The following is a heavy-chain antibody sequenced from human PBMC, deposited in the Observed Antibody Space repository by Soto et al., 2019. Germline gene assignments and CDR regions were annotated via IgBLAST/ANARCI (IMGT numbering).Heavy chain of an antibody. CDR3: ARHLCIGGGCYPGRSAFPT. CDR2: IDPSDSQT. Sequence: GESLKISCKGSGYSFAGYWITWVRQKPGKGLEWMGRIDPSDSQTYYSPSFRGHVTISVTKSITTVFLQWSSLRASDTAMYYCARHLCIGGGCYPGRSAFPTWGQGTMVTVPS. J-gene: IGHJ3*01. D-gene: IGHD2-15*01. V-gene: IGHV5-10-1*01. CDR1: GYSFAGYW.